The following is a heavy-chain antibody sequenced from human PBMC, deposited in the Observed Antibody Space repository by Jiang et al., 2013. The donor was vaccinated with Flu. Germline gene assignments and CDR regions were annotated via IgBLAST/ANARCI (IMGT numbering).Heavy chain of an antibody. CDR3: AKDNIYEQWLVPAYFDH. Sequence: VQLLESGGGVVQPGRSLRLSCTASGFSFRTYGIHWVRQPPGKGLEWVAIVSYDGGQKYYGDSVKGRFIISRDNSKNTVYLEMNSLRPEDTAMYYCAKDNIYEQWLVPAYFDHWGQGTPVTVSS. CDR2: VSYDGGQK. V-gene: IGHV3-30*18. J-gene: IGHJ4*02. CDR1: GFSFRTYG. D-gene: IGHD6-19*01.